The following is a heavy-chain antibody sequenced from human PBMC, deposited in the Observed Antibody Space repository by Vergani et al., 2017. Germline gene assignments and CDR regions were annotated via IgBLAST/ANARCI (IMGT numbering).Heavy chain of an antibody. J-gene: IGHJ4*02. V-gene: IGHV1-69*11. CDR1: GDTFSSYA. D-gene: IGHD2-15*01. CDR3: ARATCSGGSCYRGFEY. Sequence: QVQLVQSGAEVKKPGSSVKVSCKASGDTFSSYAINWVRQATGQGLEWMGSIIPSLATTIYAQKFQGRVTITADESTSTAYMELSSLKSEDTAVFYCARATCSGGSCYRGFEYWGQGSLITVSS. CDR2: IIPSLATT.